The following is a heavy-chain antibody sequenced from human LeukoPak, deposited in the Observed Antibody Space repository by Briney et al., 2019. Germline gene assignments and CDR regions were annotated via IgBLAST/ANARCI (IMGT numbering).Heavy chain of an antibody. CDR1: GFTFSDYY. CDR3: ARVRYSSSSYYGMDV. J-gene: IGHJ6*02. CDR2: IYRGATT. V-gene: IGHV3-69-1*01. D-gene: IGHD6-13*01. Sequence: GGSLRLSCAASGFTFSDYYMSWIRQAPGKGLECVSVIYRGATTHYAESVKGRFSISRDNAKNSLYLQMNSLRAEDTAVYYCARVRYSSSSYYGMDVWGQGTTVTVSS.